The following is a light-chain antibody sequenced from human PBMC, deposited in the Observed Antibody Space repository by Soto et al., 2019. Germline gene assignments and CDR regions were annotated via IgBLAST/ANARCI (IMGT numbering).Light chain of an antibody. J-gene: IGKJ1*01. CDR1: QSVSSN. CDR3: QQYNNWPRT. Sequence: EIVMTQSPATLSVSPGERATLSCRASQSVSSNLAWYQQKPGQAPNLLIYGASTRAPGIPARFSGSGSGTEFTLTISSLQSEDFAVYYCQQYNNWPRTFGQGTKVEIK. V-gene: IGKV3-15*01. CDR2: GAS.